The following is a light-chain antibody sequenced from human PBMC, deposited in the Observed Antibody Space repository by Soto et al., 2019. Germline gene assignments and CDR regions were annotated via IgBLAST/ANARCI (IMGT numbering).Light chain of an antibody. J-gene: IGKJ4*01. CDR1: QDINKN. Sequence: DIQMTQSPSSLSASVGDRVTITCQASQDINKNLIWYQQKPGKAPKLLIYDASDLETGVPSRFSGSGSGTGFTFTISSLQPEDFATYYCQQYNNWPPALTFGGGTKVEIK. V-gene: IGKV1-33*01. CDR3: QQYNNWPPALT. CDR2: DAS.